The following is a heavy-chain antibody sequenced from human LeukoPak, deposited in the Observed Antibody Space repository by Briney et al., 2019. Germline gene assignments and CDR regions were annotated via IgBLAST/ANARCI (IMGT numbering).Heavy chain of an antibody. CDR2: ISSSSSTI. Sequence: GGSLRLSCAASGFTFSSYSMNWVRQVPGKGLEWVSYISSSSSTISYADSVKGRFTISRDNAKSSLYLQMNSLRAEDTAVYYCARAKVFSWGQGTLVTVSS. J-gene: IGHJ5*02. CDR3: ARAKVFS. CDR1: GFTFSSYS. D-gene: IGHD2-8*01. V-gene: IGHV3-48*01.